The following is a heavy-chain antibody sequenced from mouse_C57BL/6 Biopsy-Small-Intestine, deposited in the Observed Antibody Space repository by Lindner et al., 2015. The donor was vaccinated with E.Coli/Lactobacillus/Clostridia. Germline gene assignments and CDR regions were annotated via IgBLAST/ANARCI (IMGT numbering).Heavy chain of an antibody. D-gene: IGHD2-2*01. CDR3: AREEGRGIFGLTETWFDP. J-gene: IGHJ4*01. CDR1: GGIFGSYA. CDR2: IIPLINSA. V-gene: IGHV1S126*01. Sequence: SVKVSCKASGGIFGSYAISWVRQAPGQGLELMGGIIPLINSANYAQKFQDRLTITADESTRTAYMELKSLTSEDSAVYYCAREEGRGIFGLTETWFDPWGQGTQVTVTS.